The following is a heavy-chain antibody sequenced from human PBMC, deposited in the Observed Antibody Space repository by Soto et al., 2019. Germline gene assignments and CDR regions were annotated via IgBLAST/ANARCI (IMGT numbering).Heavy chain of an antibody. D-gene: IGHD3-10*01. V-gene: IGHV3-23*01. Sequence: GGSLRLSCAASGFTFSSYAMSWVRQAPGKGLEWVSAISGSGGSTYYADSVKGRFTISRDNSKNTLYLQMNSLRAEDTAVYYCAPHELLLWFGGLGKIDYWGQGTLVTVSA. CDR2: ISGSGGST. CDR1: GFTFSSYA. CDR3: APHELLLWFGGLGKIDY. J-gene: IGHJ4*02.